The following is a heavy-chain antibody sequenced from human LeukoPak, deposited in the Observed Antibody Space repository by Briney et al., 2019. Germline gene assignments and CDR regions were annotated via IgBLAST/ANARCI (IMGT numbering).Heavy chain of an antibody. V-gene: IGHV1-69*05. CDR3: ARSRGDYVGWFDP. CDR2: IIPIFGTA. D-gene: IGHD4-23*01. CDR1: GGTFSSYA. Sequence: SVKVSCKASGGTFSSYAISWVRQAPGQGLEWVGVIIPIFGTANYAQKFQGRVTITTDESTSTAYMELSSLRAEDTAVYYCARSRGDYVGWFDPWGQGTLVTVSS. J-gene: IGHJ5*02.